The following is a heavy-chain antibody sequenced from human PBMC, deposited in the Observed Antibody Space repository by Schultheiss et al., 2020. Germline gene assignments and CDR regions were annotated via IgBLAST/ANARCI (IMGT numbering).Heavy chain of an antibody. J-gene: IGHJ4*02. V-gene: IGHV1-46*01. CDR2: INPSGGST. CDR3: ATSDGDYAPRFN. D-gene: IGHD4-17*01. Sequence: ASVKVSCKASGYTFTGYYMHWVRQAPGQGLEWMGIINPSGGSTSYAQKFQGRVTMTTDTSTSTAYMELRSLRSDDTAVYYCATSDGDYAPRFNWGQGTRVTVSS. CDR1: GYTFTGYY.